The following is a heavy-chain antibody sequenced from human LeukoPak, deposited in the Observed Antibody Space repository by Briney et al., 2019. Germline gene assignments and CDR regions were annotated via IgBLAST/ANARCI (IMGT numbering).Heavy chain of an antibody. J-gene: IGHJ6*03. V-gene: IGHV1-8*01. CDR1: GYTFTSYD. Sequence: ASVKVSCKASGYTFTSYDINWVRQATGQGLEWMGWMNPNSGNTGYAQKFQGRVTMTRDTSTSTVYMELSSLRSEDTAVYYCARAAPVTDRSSYYYMDVWGKGTTVTISS. D-gene: IGHD4-17*01. CDR3: ARAAPVTDRSSYYYMDV. CDR2: MNPNSGNT.